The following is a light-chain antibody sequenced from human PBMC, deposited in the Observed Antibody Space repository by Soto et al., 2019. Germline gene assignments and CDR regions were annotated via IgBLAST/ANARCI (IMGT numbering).Light chain of an antibody. CDR1: QSVSSN. CDR3: QQYNNWPT. CDR2: GAF. Sequence: ETVMTQSPATLSVSPGERATLSCRASQSVSSNLAWYQHKPGQAPRLLIYGAFTRATGIPARFSGSGSGTEFTLTISSVQSEDFAVYYCQQYNNWPTFGQGTRLEIK. J-gene: IGKJ5*01. V-gene: IGKV3-15*01.